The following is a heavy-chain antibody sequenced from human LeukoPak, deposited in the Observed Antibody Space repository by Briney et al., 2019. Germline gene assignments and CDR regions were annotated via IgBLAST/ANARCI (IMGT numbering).Heavy chain of an antibody. V-gene: IGHV3-21*01. Sequence: GGSLRLSCAASGFTFSSYSMNWVRQAPGQGLEWVSSISSSSSYIYYTDSLKGRFTISRDNAKNSLYLQMNSLRAEDTAVYYCARAILSSMIVVEYWGQGTLVTVSS. CDR3: ARAILSSMIVVEY. CDR2: ISSSSSYI. CDR1: GFTFSSYS. J-gene: IGHJ4*02. D-gene: IGHD3-22*01.